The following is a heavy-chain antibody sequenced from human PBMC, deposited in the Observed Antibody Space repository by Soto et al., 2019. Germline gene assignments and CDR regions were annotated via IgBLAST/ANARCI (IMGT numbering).Heavy chain of an antibody. CDR3: ARTGRWLQFEDY. D-gene: IGHD5-12*01. CDR2: ISSSGNYI. Sequence: GGSLRLSCATSGFTFSDYSMNWVRQAPGKGLEWVSSISSSGNYIYPADSVKGRFTISRDNTKSSLNLQMNSLRAEDTAVYYCARTGRWLQFEDYWGQGTLVTVSS. CDR1: GFTFSDYS. J-gene: IGHJ4*02. V-gene: IGHV3-21*01.